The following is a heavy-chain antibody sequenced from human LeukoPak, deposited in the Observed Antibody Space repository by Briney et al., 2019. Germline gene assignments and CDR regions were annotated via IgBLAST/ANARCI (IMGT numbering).Heavy chain of an antibody. D-gene: IGHD2-2*01. CDR1: GFTFSSYG. Sequence: GGSLRLSCAASGFTFSSYGMHWVRQAPGKGLEWVAKMNEYGSEIFYLDSVKGRFTISRDNAKNSLYLQMNSLRAEDTAVYYCARPRGCGSSRCNNFDYWGRGTLVTVSS. CDR3: ARPRGCGSSRCNNFDY. V-gene: IGHV3-7*01. CDR2: MNEYGSEI. J-gene: IGHJ4*02.